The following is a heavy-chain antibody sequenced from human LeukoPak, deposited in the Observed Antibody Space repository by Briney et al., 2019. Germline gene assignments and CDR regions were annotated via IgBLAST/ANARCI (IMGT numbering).Heavy chain of an antibody. V-gene: IGHV3-30*04. Sequence: GGSLRLSCSASGFTFSSYAMHWVRQAPGKELEGVAVISYYGSNKYYAHSVKGRFTISRDNSKNTLYLQMNSLRAEDTAVYYCARDGAPVIGYYDSSGYSIDWYFDLWGRGTLVTVSS. CDR3: ARDGAPVIGYYDSSGYSIDWYFDL. D-gene: IGHD3-22*01. J-gene: IGHJ2*01. CDR2: ISYYGSNK. CDR1: GFTFSSYA.